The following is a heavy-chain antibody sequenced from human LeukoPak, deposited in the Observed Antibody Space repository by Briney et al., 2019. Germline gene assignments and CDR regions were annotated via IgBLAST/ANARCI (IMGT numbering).Heavy chain of an antibody. Sequence: GGSLRLSCAASEFTFSSYWMSWVRQAPGKGLEWVANIKQDGSEKYYVDSVKGRFTISRDNAKNSLYLQMNSLRAEDTAVYYCARGIVAGGWYNWFDPRGQGTLVTVSS. CDR2: IKQDGSEK. D-gene: IGHD6-19*01. V-gene: IGHV3-7*04. CDR3: ARGIVAGGWYNWFDP. J-gene: IGHJ5*02. CDR1: EFTFSSYW.